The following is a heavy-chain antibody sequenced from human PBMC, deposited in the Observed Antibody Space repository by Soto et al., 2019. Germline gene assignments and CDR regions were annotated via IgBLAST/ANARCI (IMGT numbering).Heavy chain of an antibody. CDR1: GFTFSSYA. CDR3: AKPRRCSGYDYCYYYYGMDV. Sequence: GGSLRLSCAASGFTFSSYAMSWVRQAPGKGLEWVSAISGSGGSTYYADSVKGRFTISRDNSKNTLYLQMNSLRAEDTAVYYCAKPRRCSGYDYCYYYYGMDVWGQGTTVTVSS. CDR2: ISGSGGST. V-gene: IGHV3-23*01. D-gene: IGHD5-12*01. J-gene: IGHJ6*02.